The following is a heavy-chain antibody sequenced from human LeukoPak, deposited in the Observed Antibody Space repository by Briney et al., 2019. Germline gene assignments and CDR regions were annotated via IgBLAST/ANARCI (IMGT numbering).Heavy chain of an antibody. CDR2: INPNSGGT. V-gene: IGHV1-2*02. D-gene: IGHD2-2*01. CDR1: GYTFTGYY. CDR3: ARDGSVVPAAPGSPGVYYYYMDV. J-gene: IGHJ6*03. Sequence: GASVKVTCKASGYTFTGYYMHWVGQAPGQGLEWMGWINPNSGGTNYAQKFQGRVTMTRDTSISTAYMELSRLRSDDTAVYYCARDGSVVPAAPGSPGVYYYYMDVWGKGTTVTVSS.